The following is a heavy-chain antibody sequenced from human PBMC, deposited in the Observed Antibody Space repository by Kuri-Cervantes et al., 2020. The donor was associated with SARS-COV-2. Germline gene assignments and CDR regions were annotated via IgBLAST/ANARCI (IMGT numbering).Heavy chain of an antibody. CDR2: IYYSGST. Sequence: SETLSLTCTVSGGSINSSSYYWGWIRQPPGKGLEWIGSIYYSGSTYYNPSLKSRVTISVDTSKNQFSLKLSSVTAADTAVYYCARKSACSSTSCYPGAFDYWGQGTLVTVSS. D-gene: IGHD2-2*01. V-gene: IGHV4-39*07. CDR3: ARKSACSSTSCYPGAFDY. J-gene: IGHJ4*02. CDR1: GGSINSSSYY.